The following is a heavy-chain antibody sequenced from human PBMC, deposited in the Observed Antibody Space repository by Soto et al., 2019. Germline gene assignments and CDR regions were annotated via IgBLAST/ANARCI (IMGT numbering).Heavy chain of an antibody. CDR2: ISGGGGNT. Sequence: PGGSLRLSCAASGFTFSSYAMSWVRQAPGKGLEWVSGISGGGGNTYYTDSVKGRFTISRDNSKNTLYVQMNSLRVEDTAVYYCARHLSSAPRWFDPWGQGTLVTVSS. D-gene: IGHD6-25*01. J-gene: IGHJ5*02. CDR1: GFTFSSYA. V-gene: IGHV3-23*01. CDR3: ARHLSSAPRWFDP.